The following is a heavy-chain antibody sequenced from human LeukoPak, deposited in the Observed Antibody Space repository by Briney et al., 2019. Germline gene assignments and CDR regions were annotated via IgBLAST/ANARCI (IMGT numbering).Heavy chain of an antibody. CDR3: ARDLAGRSWDAFDI. CDR2: IIPIFGTA. V-gene: IGHV1-69*13. J-gene: IGHJ3*02. CDR1: GGTFSSYA. Sequence: ASVKVSCKASGGTFSSYAISWVRQAPGQGLEWMGGIIPIFGTANYAQKFQGRVTITADESTSTAYMELSSLRSEDTAVYYCARDLAGRSWDAFDIWGQGTMVTVSS. D-gene: IGHD1-26*01.